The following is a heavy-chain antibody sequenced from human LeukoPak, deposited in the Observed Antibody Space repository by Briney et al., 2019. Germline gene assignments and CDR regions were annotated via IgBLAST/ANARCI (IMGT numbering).Heavy chain of an antibody. CDR3: XNNWNDVAYYFDY. J-gene: IGHJ4*02. CDR1: GFTFSSYW. D-gene: IGHD1-20*01. CDR2: INSDGSST. Sequence: GGSLRLSCAASGFTFSSYWMHWVRQAPGKGLVRVSRINSDGSSTSYADSVKGRFTISRDNAKNTLYLQMNSLRAEDTAVYYCXNNWNDVAYYFDYWGQGTLVTVSS. V-gene: IGHV3-74*01.